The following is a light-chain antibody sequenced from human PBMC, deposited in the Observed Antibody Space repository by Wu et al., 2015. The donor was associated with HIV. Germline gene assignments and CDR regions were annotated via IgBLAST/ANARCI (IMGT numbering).Light chain of an antibody. CDR1: QSVSSSY. CDR3: QQYNNWPPLFT. V-gene: IGKV3-20*01. J-gene: IGKJ3*01. CDR2: GAS. Sequence: EIVLTQSPATLSLSPGERAALSCRASQSVSSSYLAWYQQKPGQAPRLLIYGASSRATGIPDRFSGSGSGTDFTLTISRLEPEDFAVYYCQQYNNWPPLFTFGPGTKVDIK.